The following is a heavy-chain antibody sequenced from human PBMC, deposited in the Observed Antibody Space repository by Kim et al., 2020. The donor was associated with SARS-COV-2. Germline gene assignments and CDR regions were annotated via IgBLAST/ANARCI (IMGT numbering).Heavy chain of an antibody. V-gene: IGHV3-23*01. Sequence: GGSLRLSCAASGFTFSNFAMSWVRQAPGKGLEWVSVIGGNGGNIYYADSVKGRFTISRDNSKHTMWLQMNSLRAEDTAVYFCAKDFFTSATTSAGALDYWGQGTMVTVSS. CDR1: GFTFSNFA. CDR2: IGGNGGNI. D-gene: IGHD1-1*01. J-gene: IGHJ4*02. CDR3: AKDFFTSATTSAGALDY.